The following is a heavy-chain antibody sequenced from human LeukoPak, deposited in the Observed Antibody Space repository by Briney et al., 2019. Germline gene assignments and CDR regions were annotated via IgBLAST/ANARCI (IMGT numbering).Heavy chain of an antibody. D-gene: IGHD4-17*01. CDR3: AMLDYGDLISFDF. Sequence: PGGSLRLSCAASRFTFSNYAMHWVRQAPGKGLEWVAVVSYDGTKKDYADSVKGRFTISRDNSKNTLYLQMNSLRGEDTAVYYCAMLDYGDLISFDFWGQGTLVTVSS. V-gene: IGHV3-30-3*01. CDR1: RFTFSNYA. J-gene: IGHJ4*02. CDR2: VSYDGTKK.